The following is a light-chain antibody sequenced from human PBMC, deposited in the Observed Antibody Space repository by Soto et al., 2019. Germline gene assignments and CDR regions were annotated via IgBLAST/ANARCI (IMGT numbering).Light chain of an antibody. J-gene: IGKJ4*01. CDR2: DAY. V-gene: IGKV3D-20*02. CDR1: QSVRSNF. Sequence: EIVLTQSPGTLSLSPGDTATLSCRASQSVRSNFLAWYQHKPGQAPRLLIHDAYSRATGIPDRFSGSGSDRDFTLTISSLEPEDFAVYYCQQRRNWPPLTFGGGTKVEIK. CDR3: QQRRNWPPLT.